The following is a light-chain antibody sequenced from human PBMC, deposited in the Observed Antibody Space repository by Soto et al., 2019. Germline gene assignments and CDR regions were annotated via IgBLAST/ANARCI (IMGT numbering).Light chain of an antibody. V-gene: IGKV3-20*01. Sequence: EVVMTQSPATLSVSPGERATLSCRASQGLGTNLAWYQQKPGQGPRLLTYAASNRATGTPDRFRGSGSGTDFTLTISRLEPEDFAVYYCHQYGSSPWTFGQGTKVDIK. J-gene: IGKJ1*01. CDR3: HQYGSSPWT. CDR1: QGLGTN. CDR2: AAS.